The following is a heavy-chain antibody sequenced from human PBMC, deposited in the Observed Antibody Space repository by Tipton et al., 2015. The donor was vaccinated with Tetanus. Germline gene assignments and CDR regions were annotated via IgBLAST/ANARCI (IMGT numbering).Heavy chain of an antibody. CDR2: IKQDGSEK. CDR1: GFTFSSYW. Sequence: SLRLSCAASGFTFSSYWMSWVRQAPGKGLEWVANIKQDGSEKYYVDSVKGRFTISRDNAKNSLYLQMNSLRAEDTAVYYCARARDIVVVVAATGNHPIDYWGQGTLVTVPS. V-gene: IGHV3-7*04. J-gene: IGHJ4*02. D-gene: IGHD2-15*01. CDR3: ARARDIVVVVAATGNHPIDY.